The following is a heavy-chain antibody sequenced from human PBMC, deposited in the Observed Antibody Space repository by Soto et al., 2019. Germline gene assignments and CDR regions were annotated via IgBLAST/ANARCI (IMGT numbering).Heavy chain of an antibody. Sequence: QITLKESGPTLVKPTQTLTLTCTFSGFSLSTGGVGVGWIRQPPGKAPELLALIYWDDDKRYSPSLKSRLIITKDTSKNQVLLTMTNMDPVDTATYYCAHKISSGWSHWGQGILVTVSS. CDR1: GFSLSTGGVG. J-gene: IGHJ4*02. V-gene: IGHV2-5*02. CDR2: IYWDDDK. CDR3: AHKISSGWSH. D-gene: IGHD6-19*01.